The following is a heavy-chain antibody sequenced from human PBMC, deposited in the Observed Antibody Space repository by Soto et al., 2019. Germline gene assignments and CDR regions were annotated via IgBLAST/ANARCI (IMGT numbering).Heavy chain of an antibody. Sequence: EVQLVESGGGLVQPGGSLRLSCAASGFTFSSYSMNWVRQAPGKGLEWVSYISSSSSTIYYADSVKGRFTISRDNAKNSLYLQMNRLRDEDTAVYYCARDRVDTAMVTWLGLFDYWGQGTLVTVSS. V-gene: IGHV3-48*02. CDR3: ARDRVDTAMVTWLGLFDY. CDR1: GFTFSSYS. J-gene: IGHJ4*02. CDR2: ISSSSSTI. D-gene: IGHD5-18*01.